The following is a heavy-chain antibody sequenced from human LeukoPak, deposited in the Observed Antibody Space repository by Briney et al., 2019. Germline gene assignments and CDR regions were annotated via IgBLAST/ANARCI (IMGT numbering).Heavy chain of an antibody. CDR1: GFTFSSYG. CDR3: ANAYYYDSSGYYFDY. V-gene: IGHV3-30*02. CDR2: IRYGGSNK. J-gene: IGHJ4*02. Sequence: TGGSLRLSCAASGFTFSSYGMHWVRQAPGKGLEWVAFIRYGGSNKYYADSVKGRFTISRDNSKNTLYLQMNSLRAEGTAVYYCANAYYYDSSGYYFDYWGQGTLVTVSS. D-gene: IGHD3-22*01.